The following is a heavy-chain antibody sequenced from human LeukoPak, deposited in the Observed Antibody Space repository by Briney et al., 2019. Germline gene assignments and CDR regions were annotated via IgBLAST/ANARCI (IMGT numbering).Heavy chain of an antibody. J-gene: IGHJ3*02. Sequence: SGPTLVDPTQTLTLTCTFSGLSLSTSGMGVGWIRQPPGKALEWLALIYWDDDKLYSPSLKSRLTITKDTSKTQVVLTMTSMDPVDTATYYCAHLDYSDYPTDDAFDIWGQGTMVTVSS. CDR1: GLSLSTSGMG. D-gene: IGHD4-11*01. CDR3: AHLDYSDYPTDDAFDI. V-gene: IGHV2-5*02. CDR2: IYWDDDK.